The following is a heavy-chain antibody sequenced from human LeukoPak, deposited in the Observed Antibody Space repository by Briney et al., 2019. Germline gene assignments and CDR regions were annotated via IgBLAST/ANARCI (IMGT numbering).Heavy chain of an antibody. Sequence: SETLSLTCTVSDASLSSTIYHWGWIRHPPGKGLEWIGNIYYSGTTSYNPSLKSRVTISIDTSKNQFSLRLNSVTAADAAVYYCARKSGALPLLWWGQGTLVTVSS. CDR1: DASLSSTIYH. J-gene: IGHJ4*02. CDR3: ARKSGALPLLW. CDR2: IYYSGTT. D-gene: IGHD1-26*01. V-gene: IGHV4-39*07.